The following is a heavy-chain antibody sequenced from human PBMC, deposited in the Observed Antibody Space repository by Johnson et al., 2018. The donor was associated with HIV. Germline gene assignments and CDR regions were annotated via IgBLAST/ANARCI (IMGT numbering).Heavy chain of an antibody. J-gene: IGHJ3*02. CDR2: IYSGDTT. CDR1: GFTVSTNY. Sequence: MLLVESGGGLVQPGGSLRLSCASGFTVSTNYMSWVRQAPGKGLEWVSVIYSGDTTYYADSVKGRFTISRDNSQNTLYLQMNSLRAEDTAVYYCARDRRYYDRSGYYHDAFDIWGQGTMVTVSS. CDR3: ARDRRYYDRSGYYHDAFDI. D-gene: IGHD3-22*01. V-gene: IGHV3-66*01.